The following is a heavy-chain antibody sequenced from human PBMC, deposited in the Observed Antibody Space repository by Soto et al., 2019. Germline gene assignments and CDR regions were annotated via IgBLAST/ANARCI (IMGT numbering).Heavy chain of an antibody. Sequence: PSETLSLTCTVSGGSVSSGSYYWSWIRQPPGKGLEWIGYIYYSGSTNYNPSLKSRVTISVDTSKNQFSLKLSSVTAADTAVYYCARIVEMATIDYWGQGTLVTVSS. J-gene: IGHJ4*02. CDR2: IYYSGST. CDR1: GGSVSSGSYY. CDR3: ARIVEMATIDY. D-gene: IGHD2-15*01. V-gene: IGHV4-61*01.